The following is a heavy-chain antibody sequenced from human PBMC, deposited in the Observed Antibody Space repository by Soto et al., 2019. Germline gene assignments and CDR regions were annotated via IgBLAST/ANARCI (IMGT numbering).Heavy chain of an antibody. CDR1: GLTFSSYA. CDR2: ISGSGGST. V-gene: IGHV3-23*01. Sequence: GGSLRLSCAASGLTFSSYAMSWVRQAPGKGLEWVSAISGSGGSTYYADSVKGRFTISRDNSKNTLYLQMNSLRAEDTAVYYCAKESSYSSGWVRYFDYWGQGALVTVSS. D-gene: IGHD6-19*01. J-gene: IGHJ4*02. CDR3: AKESSYSSGWVRYFDY.